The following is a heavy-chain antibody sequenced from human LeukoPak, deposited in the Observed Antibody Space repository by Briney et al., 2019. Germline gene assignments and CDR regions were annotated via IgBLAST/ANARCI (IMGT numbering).Heavy chain of an antibody. CDR1: GDSISSSNYY. CDR3: AGDPIALAGNVFDF. CDR2: MYYSGST. J-gene: IGHJ3*01. V-gene: IGHV4-39*02. D-gene: IGHD6-19*01. Sequence: SETLSLTCTVSGDSISSSNYYWGWIRQPPGKGLEWIGSMYYSGSTYYNPSLKSRDTISVDTSKNQFSLKLSSVTAADTAVYYCAGDPIALAGNVFDFWGRGTVVTVSS.